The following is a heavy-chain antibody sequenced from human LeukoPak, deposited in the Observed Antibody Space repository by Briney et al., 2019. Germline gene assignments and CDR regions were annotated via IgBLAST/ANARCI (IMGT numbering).Heavy chain of an antibody. Sequence: SETLSLTCAVYGGSLSGYYWSWSRQRPGKGLEWIGEINHSGSANYNPPLKSRVTISVDTSKNQFSLKLSSVTAADTAVYYCARVRSSGDDEDWGQGTLVTVSS. CDR1: GGSLSGYY. D-gene: IGHD6-19*01. CDR2: INHSGSA. CDR3: ARVRSSGDDED. J-gene: IGHJ4*02. V-gene: IGHV4-34*01.